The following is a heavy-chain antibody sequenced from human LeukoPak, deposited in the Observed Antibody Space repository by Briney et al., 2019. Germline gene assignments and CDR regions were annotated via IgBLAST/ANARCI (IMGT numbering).Heavy chain of an antibody. V-gene: IGHV3-53*01. CDR2: IYSGGST. D-gene: IGHD5-24*01. CDR1: GFTVSSNY. J-gene: IGHJ4*02. Sequence: GGSLRLSCAASGFTVSSNYMSWVRQAPGKGLEWVSVIYSGGSTYYADSVKGRFTISRDNSKNTLYLQMNSLRAEDTAVYYCAKGREVATITDFDYWAREPWSPSPQ. CDR3: AKGREVATITDFDY.